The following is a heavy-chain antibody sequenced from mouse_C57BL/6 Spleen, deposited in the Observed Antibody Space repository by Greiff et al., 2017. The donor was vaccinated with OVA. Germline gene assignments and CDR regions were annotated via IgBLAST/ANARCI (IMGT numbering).Heavy chain of an antibody. Sequence: VKLMESGAELVRPGASVKLSCKASGYTFTDYYINWVKQRPGQGLEWIARIYPGSGNTYYNEKFKGKATLTAEKSSSTAYMQLSSLTSEDSAVYFCAHGDWFAYWGQGTLVTVSA. CDR3: AHGDWFAY. CDR2: IYPGSGNT. J-gene: IGHJ3*01. V-gene: IGHV1-76*01. CDR1: GYTFTDYY.